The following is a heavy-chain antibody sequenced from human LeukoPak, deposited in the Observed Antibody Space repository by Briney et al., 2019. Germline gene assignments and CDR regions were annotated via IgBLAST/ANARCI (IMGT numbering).Heavy chain of an antibody. Sequence: GGSLRLSCAASGFTFSNYYMNWVRQAPGKGLEWVSSISSGSSYIYYADSLKGRFTISRDNAKNSLCLQMNSLRAEDTAVYYCATGVRGYNSALDYWGQGTLVTVSP. CDR1: GFTFSNYY. CDR2: ISSGSSYI. J-gene: IGHJ4*02. V-gene: IGHV3-21*01. CDR3: ATGVRGYNSALDY. D-gene: IGHD6-19*01.